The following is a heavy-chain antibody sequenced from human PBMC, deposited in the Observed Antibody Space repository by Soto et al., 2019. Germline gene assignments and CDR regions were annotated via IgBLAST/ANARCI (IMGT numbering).Heavy chain of an antibody. CDR1: GGSFSGYY. CDR3: ARGFSGTGTTSNWFDP. J-gene: IGHJ5*02. Sequence: SETLSLTCDVYGGSFSGYYWSWIRQPPGKGLEWIGEINDSGSTNYNPSLKSRVTISVDTSKNQFSLKLSSVTAADTAVYYCARGFSGTGTTSNWFDPWGQGTLVTVSS. V-gene: IGHV4-34*01. D-gene: IGHD1-1*01. CDR2: INDSGST.